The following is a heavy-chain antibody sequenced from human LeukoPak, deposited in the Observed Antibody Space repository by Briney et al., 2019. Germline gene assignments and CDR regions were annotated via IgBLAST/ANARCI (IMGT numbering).Heavy chain of an antibody. CDR3: ARGSIAVAGIRPPGFDY. D-gene: IGHD6-19*01. Sequence: MHWVRQAPGQGLEWMGIINPSGGSTSYAQKFQGRVTMTRDTSTSTVYMELSSLRSEDTAVYYCARGSIAVAGIRPPGFDYWGQGTLVTVSS. J-gene: IGHJ4*02. V-gene: IGHV1-46*01. CDR2: INPSGGST.